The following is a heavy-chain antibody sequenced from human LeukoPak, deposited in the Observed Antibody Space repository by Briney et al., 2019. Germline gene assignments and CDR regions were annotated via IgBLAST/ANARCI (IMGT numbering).Heavy chain of an antibody. CDR1: GGSISSYY. CDR3: ARPGLRFLEWLF. Sequence: SETLSLTCTVSGGSISSYYWSWIRRPPGKGLEWIGYIYYSGSTNYNPSLKSRVTISVDTSKNQFSLKLSSVTAAVTAVYYCARPGLRFLEWLFWGQGTLVTVSS. V-gene: IGHV4-59*08. D-gene: IGHD3-3*01. J-gene: IGHJ4*02. CDR2: IYYSGST.